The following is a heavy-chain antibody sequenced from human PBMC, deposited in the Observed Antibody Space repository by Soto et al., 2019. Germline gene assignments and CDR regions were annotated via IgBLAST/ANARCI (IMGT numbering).Heavy chain of an antibody. CDR2: INSDGITT. CDR3: AKVKGGSGARGDPRDL. CDR1: GLTLSNYW. V-gene: IGHV3-74*03. J-gene: IGHJ5*02. Sequence: VQLVESGGGPVQAGGSLRLSCAASGLTLSNYWMQWVRQGPGKGLVWVAHINSDGITTKYAESVKGRFTISRDDAKNMLYLQMNSLRHDDTAVYYCAKVKGGSGARGDPRDLWGQGILGTVSS. D-gene: IGHD2-15*01.